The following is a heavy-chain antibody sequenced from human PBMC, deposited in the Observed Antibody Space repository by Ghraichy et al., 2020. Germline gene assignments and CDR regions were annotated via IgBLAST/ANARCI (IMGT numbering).Heavy chain of an antibody. J-gene: IGHJ4*02. CDR3: AKWPYYYDSSGYYSDFDY. CDR1: GFTFSSYA. Sequence: GGSLRLSCAASGFTFSSYAMSWVRQAPGKGLEWVSAISGSGGSTYYADSVKGRFTISRDNSKNTLYLQMNSLRAEDTAVYYCAKWPYYYDSSGYYSDFDYWGQGTLVTVSS. CDR2: ISGSGGST. D-gene: IGHD3-22*01. V-gene: IGHV3-23*01.